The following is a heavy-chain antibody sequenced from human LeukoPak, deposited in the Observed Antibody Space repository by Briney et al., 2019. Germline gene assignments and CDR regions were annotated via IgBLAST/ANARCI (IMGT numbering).Heavy chain of an antibody. CDR3: ALQVHYYYMDV. J-gene: IGHJ6*03. V-gene: IGHV3-30*04. CDR1: GFTFSSYA. Sequence: GRSLRLSCAASGFTFSSYAMHWVRQAPGKGLEWVAVISYDGSNKYYADSVKGRFTISRDNSKNTLYLQMDSLRAEDTAVYYCALQVHYYYMDVWGKGTTVTVSS. CDR2: ISYDGSNK.